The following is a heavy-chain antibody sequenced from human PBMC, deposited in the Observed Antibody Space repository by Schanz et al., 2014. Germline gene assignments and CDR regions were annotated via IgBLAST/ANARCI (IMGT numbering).Heavy chain of an antibody. CDR1: GYTFTDYY. J-gene: IGHJ4*02. V-gene: IGHV1-2*02. D-gene: IGHD5-12*01. CDR2: INPNSGDT. Sequence: QVQLVQSGAAVKKPGASVQVSCKASGYTFTDYYIHWVRQAPGQGLECMGWINPNSGDTNYGQKFQGRVTLTSDTSISTAFMELSGLTSDDTATYFCARARYTGYDCSGYWGQGTLLIVSS. CDR3: ARARYTGYDCSGY.